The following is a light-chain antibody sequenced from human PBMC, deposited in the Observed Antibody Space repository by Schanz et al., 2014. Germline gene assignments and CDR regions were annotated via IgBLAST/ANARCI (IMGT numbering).Light chain of an antibody. Sequence: QSALTQPRSVSGSPGQSVTISCTGTSSDVGAYNDVSWYQQHPGKAPKLMIYDVNKRPSGVPDRFSGSKSGNTASLTVSGLQAEDEADYYCSSYAGSNNPVVFGGGTKLTVL. V-gene: IGLV2-11*01. CDR3: SSYAGSNNPVV. J-gene: IGLJ2*01. CDR2: DVN. CDR1: SSDVGAYND.